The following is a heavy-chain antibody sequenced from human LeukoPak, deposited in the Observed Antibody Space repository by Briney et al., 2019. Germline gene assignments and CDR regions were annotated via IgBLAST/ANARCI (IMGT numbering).Heavy chain of an antibody. D-gene: IGHD6-19*01. V-gene: IGHV1-3*01. CDR1: GYTFTSYA. CDR3: ARVEGGSSGWYLY. CDR2: INAGNGNT. Sequence: ASVKVPCKASGYTFTSYAMHWVRQAPGQRLEWMGWINAGNGNTKYSQKFQGRVTITRDTSASTAYMELSSLRSEDAAVYYCARVEGGSSGWYLYWGQGTLVTVSS. J-gene: IGHJ4*02.